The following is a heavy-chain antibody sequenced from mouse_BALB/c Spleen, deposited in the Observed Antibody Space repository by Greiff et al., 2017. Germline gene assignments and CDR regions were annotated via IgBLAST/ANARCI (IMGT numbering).Heavy chain of an antibody. CDR1: GYTFTSYW. D-gene: IGHD2-4*01. CDR2: INPSTGYT. V-gene: IGHV1-7*01. J-gene: IGHJ3*01. Sequence: QVQLKESEAELAKPGASVKMSCKASGYTFTSYWMHWVKQRPGQGLEWIGYINPSTGYTEYNQKFKDKATLTADKSSSTAYMQLSSLTSEDSAVYYCARSDDYWFAYWGQGTLVTVSA. CDR3: ARSDDYWFAY.